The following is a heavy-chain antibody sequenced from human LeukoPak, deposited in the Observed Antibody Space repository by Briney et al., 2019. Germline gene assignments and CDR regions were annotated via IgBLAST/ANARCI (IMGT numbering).Heavy chain of an antibody. CDR2: IYYSGST. V-gene: IGHV4-30-4*08. D-gene: IGHD2-2*01. CDR3: ARGIVVVPAAGSDAFDI. CDR1: GGSISSGDYY. J-gene: IGHJ3*02. Sequence: SETLSLTCTVSGGSISSGDYYWSWIRQPPGKGLEWIGYIYYSGSTYYNPSLKGRVTISVDTSKNQFSLKLSSVTAADTAVYYCARGIVVVPAAGSDAFDIWGQGTMVTVSS.